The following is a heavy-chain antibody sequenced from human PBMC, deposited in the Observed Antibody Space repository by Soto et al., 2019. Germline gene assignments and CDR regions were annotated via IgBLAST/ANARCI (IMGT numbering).Heavy chain of an antibody. Sequence: PSETLSLTCTVSGGSVSSGSYYWSWIRQPPGKGLEWIGYIYYSGSTNYNPSLKSRVTISVDKSKNQLSLKLSSVTAADTAVYYCARVAGWGIAEAGTWLFDYWGQGTLVTVSS. D-gene: IGHD6-13*01. CDR1: GGSVSSGSYY. J-gene: IGHJ4*02. CDR3: ARVAGWGIAEAGTWLFDY. V-gene: IGHV4-61*01. CDR2: IYYSGST.